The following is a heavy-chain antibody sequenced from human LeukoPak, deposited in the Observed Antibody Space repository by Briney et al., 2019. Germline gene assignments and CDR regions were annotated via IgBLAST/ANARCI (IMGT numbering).Heavy chain of an antibody. CDR1: GDIVSMYG. CDR3: ATEGGRCFIED. V-gene: IGHV1-69*13. Sequence: SVTVSCKTSGDIVSMYGIFWVRQAPGQGLEWMGGIIPVFGTTNYAQKFQGRVTITADGSTNTAYMELSSLGSEDTAVYFCATEGGRCFIEDWGQGTLVTVSS. D-gene: IGHD3-16*01. J-gene: IGHJ4*02. CDR2: IIPVFGTT.